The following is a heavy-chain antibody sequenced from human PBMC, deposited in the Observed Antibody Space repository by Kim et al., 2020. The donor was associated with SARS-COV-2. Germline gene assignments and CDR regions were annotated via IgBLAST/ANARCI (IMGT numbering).Heavy chain of an antibody. CDR3: ARQGYDSSGYGMDV. CDR1: GGSISSSSYY. D-gene: IGHD3-22*01. CDR2: IYYSGST. V-gene: IGHV4-39*01. Sequence: SETLSLTCTVSGGSISSSSYYWGWIRQPPGKGLEWIGSIYYSGSTYYNPSLKSRVTISVDTSKNQFSLKLSSVTAADTAVYYCARQGYDSSGYGMDVWGQGTTVTVSS. J-gene: IGHJ6*02.